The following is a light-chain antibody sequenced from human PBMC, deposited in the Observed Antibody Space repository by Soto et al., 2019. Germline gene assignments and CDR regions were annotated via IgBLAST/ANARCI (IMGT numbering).Light chain of an antibody. Sequence: IVLTQSPCTLSLSPGERATLSCRASQTITSGFFSWYQQKPGQAPRLLIYGASSRATGIPARFSGSGSGTDFTLTINSLEPEDFAVYYCQQRSNWPPIAFGQGTRREI. CDR3: QQRSNWPPIA. CDR1: QTITSGF. J-gene: IGKJ5*01. CDR2: GAS. V-gene: IGKV3-11*01.